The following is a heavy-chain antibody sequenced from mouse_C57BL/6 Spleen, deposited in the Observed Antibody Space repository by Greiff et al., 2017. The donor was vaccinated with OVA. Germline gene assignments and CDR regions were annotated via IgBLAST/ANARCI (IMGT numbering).Heavy chain of an antibody. CDR3: ARRGLTGTYYFDY. CDR1: GYTFTSYW. CDR2: IDPSDSYT. V-gene: IGHV1-69*01. D-gene: IGHD4-1*01. J-gene: IGHJ2*01. Sequence: QVHVKQPGAELVMPGASVKLSCKASGYTFTSYWMHWVKQRPGQGLEWIGEIDPSDSYTNYNQKFKGKSTLTVDKSSSTAYMQLSSLTSEDSAVYYCARRGLTGTYYFDYWGQGTTLTVSS.